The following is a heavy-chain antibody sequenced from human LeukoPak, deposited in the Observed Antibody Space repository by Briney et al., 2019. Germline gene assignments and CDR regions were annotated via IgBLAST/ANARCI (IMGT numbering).Heavy chain of an antibody. CDR2: IKQDGSEK. D-gene: IGHD3-16*01. Sequence: GGSLRLSCAASGFTFSSYRMSWVRQAPGKGLEWVANIKQDGSEKHYVDSVKGRFTISRDNAKNSLYLQMNSLRAEDTAVYYCATERAGERPRPLLSYYYMDVWGKGATVTISS. V-gene: IGHV3-7*01. CDR1: GFTFSSYR. J-gene: IGHJ6*03. CDR3: ATERAGERPRPLLSYYYMDV.